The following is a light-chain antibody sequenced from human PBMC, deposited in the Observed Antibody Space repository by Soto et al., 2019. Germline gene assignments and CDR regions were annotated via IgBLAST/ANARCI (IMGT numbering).Light chain of an antibody. J-gene: IGLJ2*01. CDR1: SSDVGGYNY. CDR3: SSYAGSNNYGV. Sequence: QSALTQPPSASGSPGQSVTISCTGTSSDVGGYNYVSWYQQHPGKAPKLMIYEVSKRPSGVPDRFSGSKSGNTASLPVSGVQAEDEADYYCSSYAGSNNYGVFGGGTKLTVL. CDR2: EVS. V-gene: IGLV2-8*01.